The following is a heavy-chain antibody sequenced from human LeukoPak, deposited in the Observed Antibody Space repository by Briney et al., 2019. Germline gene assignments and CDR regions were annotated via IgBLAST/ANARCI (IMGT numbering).Heavy chain of an antibody. D-gene: IGHD1-1*01. CDR1: GGSISGFY. J-gene: IGHJ4*02. Sequence: SETLSLTCTVSGGSISGFYWSWIRQPPGKGLEWIGDIYYSGSTNYNPSLKSRLTISVDTSKNQFSLKLSSVTAADTAVYYCARVLQNWNDGPILDYWGQGTLVTVSS. V-gene: IGHV4-59*01. CDR2: IYYSGST. CDR3: ARVLQNWNDGPILDY.